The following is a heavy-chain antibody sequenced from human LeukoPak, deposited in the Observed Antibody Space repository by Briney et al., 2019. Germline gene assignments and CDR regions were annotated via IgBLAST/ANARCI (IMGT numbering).Heavy chain of an antibody. Sequence: PGGSLRLSCATSGFTFSSNAMHWVRQAPGKGLEWVAVVSYDGNNKYYADSVKGRFTISRDNSKNTLYLQMNSLRTEDTAVYYCARGSGSGAYYPVDYWGQGTLVTVSS. V-gene: IGHV3-30-3*01. J-gene: IGHJ4*02. CDR1: GFTFSSNA. CDR3: ARGSGSGAYYPVDY. CDR2: VSYDGNNK. D-gene: IGHD3-22*01.